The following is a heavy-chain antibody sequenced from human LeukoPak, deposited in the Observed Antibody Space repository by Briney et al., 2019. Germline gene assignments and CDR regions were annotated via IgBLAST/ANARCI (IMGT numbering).Heavy chain of an antibody. CDR1: GYTFTSYG. V-gene: IGHV1-2*02. CDR2: INPNSGGT. D-gene: IGHD2-15*01. CDR3: ARGYCSGGSCYINLLDY. J-gene: IGHJ4*02. Sequence: ASVKVSCKASGYTFTSYGIIWVRQAPGQGLEWMGWINPNSGGTNYAQKFQGRVTMTRDTSISTAYMELSRLRSDDTAVYYCARGYCSGGSCYINLLDYWGQGTLVTVSS.